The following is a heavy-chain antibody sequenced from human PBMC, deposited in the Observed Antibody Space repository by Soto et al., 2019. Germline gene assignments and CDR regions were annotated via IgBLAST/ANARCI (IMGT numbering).Heavy chain of an antibody. CDR1: GGSISSSSYY. Sequence: QLQLQESGPGLVKPSETLSLTCTVSGGSISSSSYYWGWIRQPPGKGLEWIGSIYYSGSTYYNPSLKGRGTISVDKSKNQFSLKLSSVTAAEPGVYYCAGSIAAAPFPLWGQGTLVTVSS. CDR3: AGSIAAAPFPL. J-gene: IGHJ4*02. D-gene: IGHD6-13*01. CDR2: IYYSGST. V-gene: IGHV4-39*01.